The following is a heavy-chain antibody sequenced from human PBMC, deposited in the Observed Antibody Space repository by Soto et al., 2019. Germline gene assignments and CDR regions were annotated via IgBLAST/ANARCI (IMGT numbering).Heavy chain of an antibody. CDR1: GGSISSGGYY. CDR2: IYYSGST. Sequence: PSETLSLTCTVSGGSISSGGYYWSWIRQHPGKGLEWIGYIYYSGSTYYNPSLKSRVTISVDTSKNQFSLKLSSVTAADTAVYYCARAQSSGIEGARIAYWGQGTLVIVSS. J-gene: IGHJ4*02. V-gene: IGHV4-31*03. D-gene: IGHD6-13*01. CDR3: ARAQSSGIEGARIAY.